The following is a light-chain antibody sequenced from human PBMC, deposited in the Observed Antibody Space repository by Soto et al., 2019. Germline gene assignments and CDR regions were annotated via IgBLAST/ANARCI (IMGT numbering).Light chain of an antibody. CDR2: GAS. J-gene: IGKJ2*01. V-gene: IGKV3-20*01. CDR3: RHNGDSPPANL. CDR1: QSVSSRN. Sequence: EIVLTQSPGTVSLSPGERATLSCRASQSVSSRNLAWYRQKPGQAPSLLIFGASNRATGIPDRFSGSGSGTDFTLTISRRGPEDVAGYNVRHNGDSPPANLFGQGPSWKSN.